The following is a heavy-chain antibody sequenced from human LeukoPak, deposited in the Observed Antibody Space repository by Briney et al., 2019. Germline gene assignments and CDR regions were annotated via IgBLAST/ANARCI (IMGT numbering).Heavy chain of an antibody. V-gene: IGHV1-2*06. Sequence: ASVKVSCKASGYTFTGYYMHWVRQAPGQGLEWMGRINPNSGGTNYAQKFQGRVTMTRDTSISTAYMELSRLRSDDTAVYYCARMSSGYYFPDYWGQGTLVTASS. CDR2: INPNSGGT. J-gene: IGHJ4*02. D-gene: IGHD3-22*01. CDR1: GYTFTGYY. CDR3: ARMSSGYYFPDY.